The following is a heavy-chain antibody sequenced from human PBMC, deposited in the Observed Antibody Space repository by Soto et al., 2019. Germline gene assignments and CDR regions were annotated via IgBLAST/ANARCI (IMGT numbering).Heavy chain of an antibody. D-gene: IGHD2-15*01. J-gene: IGHJ6*02. CDR1: GGTFSSYA. CDR2: IIPIFGTA. V-gene: IGHV1-69*13. CDR3: ARDRCSGGSCYSSHYYYGMDV. Sequence: SVKVSCKASGGTFSSYAISWVRQAPGQGLEWMGGIIPIFGTANYAQKFQGRVTITADESTSTAYMELSSLRSEDTAVYYCARDRCSGGSCYSSHYYYGMDVWGQGTTVTVYS.